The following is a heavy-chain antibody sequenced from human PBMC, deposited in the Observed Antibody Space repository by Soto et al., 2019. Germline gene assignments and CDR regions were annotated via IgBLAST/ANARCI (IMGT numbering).Heavy chain of an antibody. CDR2: ISGSGGST. J-gene: IGHJ4*02. CDR1: GFTFSSYA. V-gene: IGHV3-23*01. Sequence: VGSLGLSCAASGFTFSSYAMSWVRQAPGKGLEWVSAISGSGGSTYYADSVKGRFTISRDNSKNTLYLQMNSLRAEDTAVYYCAKDLIAPDIVLMVARPRAFDYWGQGTLVTVSS. D-gene: IGHD2-8*01. CDR3: AKDLIAPDIVLMVARPRAFDY.